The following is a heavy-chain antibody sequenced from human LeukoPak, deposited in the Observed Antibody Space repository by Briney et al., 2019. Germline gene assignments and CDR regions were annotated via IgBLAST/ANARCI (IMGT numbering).Heavy chain of an antibody. CDR3: ARGYQTGYSSSWYNWFDP. J-gene: IGHJ5*02. V-gene: IGHV3-23*01. CDR2: ISGSGGST. CDR1: GFTFSSYA. D-gene: IGHD6-13*01. Sequence: GGSLRLSCAASGFTFSSYAMSWVRQAPGKGLEWVSAISGSGGSTYYADSVKGRFTISRGNSKNTLYLQMNSLRAEDTAVYYCARGYQTGYSSSWYNWFDPWGQGTLVTVSS.